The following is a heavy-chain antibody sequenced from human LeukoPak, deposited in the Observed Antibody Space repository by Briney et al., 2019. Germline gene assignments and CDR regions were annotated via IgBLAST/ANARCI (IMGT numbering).Heavy chain of an antibody. CDR2: IYCSGST. V-gene: IGHV4-59*08. J-gene: IGHJ4*02. CDR1: GGSISSYY. Sequence: SETLSLTCTVSGGSISSYYWGWIRQPPGKGLEWIGYIYCSGSTNYNPSLKSRVTISVDTSKNQFSLKLSSVTAADTAVYYCARHWLTGGIYHWGQGTLVTVSS. D-gene: IGHD3-9*01. CDR3: ARHWLTGGIYH.